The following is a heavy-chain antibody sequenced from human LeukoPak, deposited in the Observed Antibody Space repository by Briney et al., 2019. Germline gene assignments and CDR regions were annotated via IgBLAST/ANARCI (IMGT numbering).Heavy chain of an antibody. CDR1: GFTFSSYA. Sequence: GGSLRLSCAASGFTFSSYAMRWVRQAPGKGLEWVAVISYDGSNKYYADSVKGRFTISRDNSKNTLYLQMNSLRAEDTAVYYCARDRDIVLMATWGQGTLVTVSS. D-gene: IGHD2-8*01. J-gene: IGHJ5*02. V-gene: IGHV3-30-3*01. CDR2: ISYDGSNK. CDR3: ARDRDIVLMAT.